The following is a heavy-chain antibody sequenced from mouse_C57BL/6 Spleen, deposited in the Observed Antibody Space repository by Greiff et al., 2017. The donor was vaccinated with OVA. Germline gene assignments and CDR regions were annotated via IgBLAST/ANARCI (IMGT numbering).Heavy chain of an antibody. D-gene: IGHD2-3*01. V-gene: IGHV1-15*01. CDR1: GYTFTDYE. CDR3: TVPIVYDGYYFDY. CDR2: IDPETGGT. J-gene: IGHJ2*01. Sequence: VQLQQSGAELVRPGASVTLSCKASGYTFTDYEMHWVKQTPVHGLEWIGAIDPETGGTAYNQKFKGQAILTEDKSSSTAYMELRSLTSEDSAGYYGTVPIVYDGYYFDYGGQGTTLTVSS.